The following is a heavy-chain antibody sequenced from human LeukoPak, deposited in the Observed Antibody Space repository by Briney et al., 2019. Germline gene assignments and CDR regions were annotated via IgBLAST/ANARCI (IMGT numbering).Heavy chain of an antibody. Sequence: HTGGSLRLSCSASGFTFGDYAMGWVRQASGKGLEWLGFIRTKDFGATTQYPASVKGRFSISRDDSKRVVYLQMNSLNIEDTAVFYCTRLAGSGHDRFDFWGQGTLVTVSS. CDR3: TRLAGSGHDRFDF. J-gene: IGHJ4*02. D-gene: IGHD5-12*01. CDR2: IRTKDFGATT. V-gene: IGHV3-49*04. CDR1: GFTFGDYA.